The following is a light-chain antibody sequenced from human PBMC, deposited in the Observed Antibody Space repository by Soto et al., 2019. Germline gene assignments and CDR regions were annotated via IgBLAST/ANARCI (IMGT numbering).Light chain of an antibody. CDR1: QSVRSN. Sequence: IVLKQSPATLSVSTGERATLSCRASQSVRSNLAWHQQRPGQAPRLLIYGASTRATGVPARFSGGGSGTEFTLTITSLPSEDLELYWCQQYNNWPLTFGPGTRLEIK. CDR3: QQYNNWPLT. V-gene: IGKV3D-15*01. CDR2: GAS. J-gene: IGKJ5*01.